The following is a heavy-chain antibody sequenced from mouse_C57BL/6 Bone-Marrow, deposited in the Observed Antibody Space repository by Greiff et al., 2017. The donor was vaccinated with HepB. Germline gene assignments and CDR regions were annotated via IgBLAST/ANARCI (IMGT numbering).Heavy chain of an antibody. J-gene: IGHJ1*01. D-gene: IGHD2-4*01. V-gene: IGHV5-17*02. CDR2: ISSGSSTI. CDR3: ATMSTTWYFDV. CDR1: GFTFSSFG. Sequence: EVQLVESGGGLVQPGGSRILSCAASGFTFSSFGLHWVRQAPEKGLEWVAYISSGSSTIYYADTVKGRFTISRDNPKNTLFLQMTSLRSEDTAMYYCATMSTTWYFDVWGAGTTVTVSS.